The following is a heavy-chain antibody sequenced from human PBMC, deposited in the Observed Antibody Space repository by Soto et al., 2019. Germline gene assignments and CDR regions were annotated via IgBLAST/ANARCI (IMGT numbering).Heavy chain of an antibody. CDR1: GFTFSSYG. D-gene: IGHD6-13*01. J-gene: IGHJ4*02. CDR3: AKDFDVAAAAYYFDY. CDR2: ISYDGSNK. V-gene: IGHV3-30*18. Sequence: QVQLVESGGGVVQPGRSLRLSCAASGFTFSSYGMHWVRQAPGKGLEWVAVISYDGSNKYYADSVKGRFTISRDNLKNTLYLQMNSLRPEDTAVYYCAKDFDVAAAAYYFDYWGQGNLVTVSS.